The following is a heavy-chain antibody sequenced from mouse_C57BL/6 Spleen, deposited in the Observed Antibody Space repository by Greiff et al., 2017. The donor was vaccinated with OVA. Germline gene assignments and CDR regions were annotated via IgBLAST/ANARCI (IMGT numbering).Heavy chain of an antibody. V-gene: IGHV1-55*01. J-gene: IGHJ1*03. CDR3: ARGPYSNWYFDV. D-gene: IGHD2-5*01. CDR1: GYTFTSYW. Sequence: VKLVESGAELVKPGASVKLSCKASGYTFTSYWITWVKQRPGQGLEWIGDIYPGSGSTNYHEKFKSKATLTVDTSSSTAYMQRSRLTSEDSAVFYTARGPYSNWYFDVWGTGTTVTVSS. CDR2: IYPGSGST.